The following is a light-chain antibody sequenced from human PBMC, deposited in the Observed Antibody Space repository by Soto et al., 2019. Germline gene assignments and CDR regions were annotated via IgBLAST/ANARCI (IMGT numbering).Light chain of an antibody. V-gene: IGKV3-20*01. CDR2: GAS. J-gene: IGKJ2*01. CDR3: QHYGSSPGYT. CDR1: QSVTSSY. Sequence: EIVLTQSPGTLSLSPGERATLSCRASQSVTSSYLAWYQQRPGQAPRLLIYGASSRATGLPDRFSGSGSGTDFTLTISSLEPEDFAVYYCQHYGSSPGYTFGQGTKLEIK.